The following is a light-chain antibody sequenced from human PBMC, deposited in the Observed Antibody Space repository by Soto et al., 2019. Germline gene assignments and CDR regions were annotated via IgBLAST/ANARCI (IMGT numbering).Light chain of an antibody. J-gene: IGKJ1*01. CDR1: QSVGSN. CDR3: QQYNNWPPDRT. V-gene: IGKV3-15*01. CDR2: GAS. Sequence: EIVMPQSPATLSVSPGERATLSCRASQSVGSNLAWYQLKPGQAPRLLIYGASTRATGIPARFSGSGSGPDFTLTISSLQSEDFAIYFCQQYNNWPPDRTFGQGTKVEIK.